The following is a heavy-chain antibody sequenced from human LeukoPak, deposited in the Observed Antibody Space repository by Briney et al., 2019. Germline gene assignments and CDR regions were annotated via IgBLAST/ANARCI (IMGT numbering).Heavy chain of an antibody. CDR1: AYTFTGYY. V-gene: IGHV1-2*02. CDR2: INPNSGGT. J-gene: IGHJ4*02. D-gene: IGHD6-6*01. Sequence: GASVKVSCKASAYTFTGYYMHWVRQAPGQGLEWMGWINPNSGGTNYAQKFQGRVTMTRDTSISTAYMELSRLRSDDTAVYYCARDQYSSSSGEGDVEPHYWGQGTLVTVSS. CDR3: ARDQYSSSSGEGDVEPHY.